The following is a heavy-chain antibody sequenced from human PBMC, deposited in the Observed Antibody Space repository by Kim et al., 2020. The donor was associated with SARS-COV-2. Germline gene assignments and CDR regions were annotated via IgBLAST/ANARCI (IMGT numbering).Heavy chain of an antibody. D-gene: IGHD5-18*01. CDR2: TYYRSKWYN. J-gene: IGHJ4*02. CDR1: GDSVSSNSAA. CDR3: ARAYHSSSCLFCSGYSYGDGLFDY. V-gene: IGHV6-1*01. Sequence: SQTLSLTCAISGDSVSSNSAAWNWIRQSPSRGLEWLGRTYYRSKWYNDYAVSVKSRITINPDTSKNQFSLQLNSVTPEDTAVYYCARAYHSSSCLFCSGYSYGDGLFDYWGQGTLVTVSS.